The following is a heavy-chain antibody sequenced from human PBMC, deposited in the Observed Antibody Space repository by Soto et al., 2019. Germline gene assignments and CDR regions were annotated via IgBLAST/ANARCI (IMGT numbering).Heavy chain of an antibody. CDR2: TSAYNGNT. CDR3: ARAPREVVPAAIRCWFDP. Sequence: ASVKVSCKASGYTFTSYGISWVRQAPGQGLEWMGWTSAYNGNTNYAQKLQGRVTMTTDTSTSTAYMELRSLRSDDTAVYYCARAPREVVPAAIRCWFDPWGQGTLVTVSS. V-gene: IGHV1-18*01. J-gene: IGHJ5*02. CDR1: GYTFTSYG. D-gene: IGHD2-2*01.